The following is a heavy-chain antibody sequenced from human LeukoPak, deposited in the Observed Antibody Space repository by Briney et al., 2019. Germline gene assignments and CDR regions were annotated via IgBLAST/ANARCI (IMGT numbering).Heavy chain of an antibody. D-gene: IGHD3-22*01. CDR2: INPNNGNT. CDR3: ARVGYDSSGRHRYAFDI. V-gene: IGHV1-18*01. J-gene: IGHJ3*02. Sequence: GASVKVSCKASGYTFTRYGISWVRQAPGQGLEWMGWINPNNGNTNYVQKLQGRVTMTTDTSTSTAYMELKSLRPDDTAVYYCARVGYDSSGRHRYAFDIWGQGTMVTVSS. CDR1: GYTFTRYG.